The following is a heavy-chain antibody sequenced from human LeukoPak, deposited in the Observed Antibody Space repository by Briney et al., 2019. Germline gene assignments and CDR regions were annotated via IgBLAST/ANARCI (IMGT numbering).Heavy chain of an antibody. D-gene: IGHD6-19*01. Sequence: PGGSLRLSCAASGFTFSTYGMSWVRQAPGKGLEWVSRISSNGDSTNYADSVKAGFTISRNNSKNSLYLQMNSLRAEDTAVYYCAKVGIEQWMTKGQFFDYWGQGTMVTVPS. CDR2: ISSNGDST. V-gene: IGHV3-23*01. CDR3: AKVGIEQWMTKGQFFDY. J-gene: IGHJ4*02. CDR1: GFTFSTYG.